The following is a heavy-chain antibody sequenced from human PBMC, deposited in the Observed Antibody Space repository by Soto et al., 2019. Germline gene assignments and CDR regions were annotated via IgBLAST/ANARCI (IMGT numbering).Heavy chain of an antibody. CDR1: GFTFSSFW. J-gene: IGHJ4*02. CDR2: ITKDGSSI. CDR3: ARGGVGSFDY. Sequence: GGSLRLSCAASGFTFSSFWMRWVRQVPGKGLVWISYITKDGSSISYADSVKGRFTISRDNAKNTVYLQMNGLRAEDTAVYYCARGGVGSFDYWGQGFLVTVSS. D-gene: IGHD2-2*03. V-gene: IGHV3-74*01.